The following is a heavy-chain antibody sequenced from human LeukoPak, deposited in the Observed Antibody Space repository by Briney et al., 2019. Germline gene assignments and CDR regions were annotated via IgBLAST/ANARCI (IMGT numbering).Heavy chain of an antibody. D-gene: IGHD3-22*01. Sequence: SETLSLTCTVSGGSISSYYWSWIRQPAGKGLEWIGRIYTSGSTNYNPSLKSRVTISVDTSKNQFSLKLSSVTAADTAVYYCARIALRLTWFDPWGQGTLVTVSS. V-gene: IGHV4-4*07. CDR1: GGSISSYY. CDR2: IYTSGST. J-gene: IGHJ5*02. CDR3: ARIALRLTWFDP.